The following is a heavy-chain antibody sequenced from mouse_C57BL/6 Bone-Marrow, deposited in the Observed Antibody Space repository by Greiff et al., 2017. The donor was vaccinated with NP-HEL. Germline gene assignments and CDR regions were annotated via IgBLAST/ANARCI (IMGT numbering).Heavy chain of an antibody. CDR3: ARPIAAYEAYFDD. D-gene: IGHD6-5*01. CDR2: IHPNSGST. J-gene: IGHJ2*01. V-gene: IGHV1-64*01. CDR1: GYTFTSYW. Sequence: QVQLQQPGAELVKPGASVKLSCKASGYTFTSYWMHWVKQRPGQGLEWIGMIHPNSGSTNYNETFTSKATLTVDKSASTAYMQLSSLTAEDSAVYYCARPIAAYEAYFDDWGKGTTLTVAT.